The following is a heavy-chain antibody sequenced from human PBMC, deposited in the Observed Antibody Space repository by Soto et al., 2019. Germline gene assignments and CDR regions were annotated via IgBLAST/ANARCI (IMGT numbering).Heavy chain of an antibody. V-gene: IGHV1-69*02. D-gene: IGHD2-2*01. J-gene: IGHJ6*02. CDR1: GGTFSSYT. Sequence: SVKVSCKASGGTFSSYTISWVRQAPGQGLEWMGRIIPILGIANYAQKFQGRVTITADKSTSTAYMELISLRSEDTAVYYCARHDCISSSCYYYYYYSMDVWGQGTTVTVSS. CDR3: ARHDCISSSCYYYYYYSMDV. CDR2: IIPILGIA.